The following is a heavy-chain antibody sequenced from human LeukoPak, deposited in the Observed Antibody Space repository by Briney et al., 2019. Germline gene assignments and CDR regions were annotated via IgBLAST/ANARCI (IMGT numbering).Heavy chain of an antibody. D-gene: IGHD2-2*02. CDR1: GFTFDDYA. CDR3: ARHVLSRAAIASSYIDY. V-gene: IGHV3-9*01. CDR2: ISWNSGSI. Sequence: GRSLRLSCAASGFTFDDYAMHWVRQAPGKGLEWVSGISWNSGSIGYADSVKGRFTISRDNAKNSLYLQMNSLRAEDTAVYYCARHVLSRAAIASSYIDYWGQGTLVTVSS. J-gene: IGHJ4*02.